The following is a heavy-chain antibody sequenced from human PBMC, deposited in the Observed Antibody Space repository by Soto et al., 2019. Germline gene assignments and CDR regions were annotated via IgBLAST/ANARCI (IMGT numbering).Heavy chain of an antibody. V-gene: IGHV3-23*01. Sequence: PGGSLRLSCAASGFTFSSYAMSWVRQAPGKGLEWVSAISGHDGSTYYTDSVKGRFTISRDNFKKTLFLQMNILRVEDTATYFCAKNPGQSYAFYFASWGQGTPVTVSS. CDR2: ISGHDGST. J-gene: IGHJ4*02. D-gene: IGHD3-16*01. CDR1: GFTFSSYA. CDR3: AKNPGQSYAFYFAS.